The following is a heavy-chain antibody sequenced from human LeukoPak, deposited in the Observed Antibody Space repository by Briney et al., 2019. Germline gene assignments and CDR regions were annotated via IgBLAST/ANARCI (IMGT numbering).Heavy chain of an antibody. J-gene: IGHJ4*02. CDR1: GASISNSY. D-gene: IGHD6-19*01. Sequence: SETLSLTCTVSGASISNSYWTWIRQPPGKGLEWNGYVYYTGSTNYNSSLKSRVTISIDTSKNQFSLKLTSVTAADTAVYYCARRVEPVAGTGSFDYWGQGTLVTVSS. CDR3: ARRVEPVAGTGSFDY. CDR2: VYYTGST. V-gene: IGHV4-59*08.